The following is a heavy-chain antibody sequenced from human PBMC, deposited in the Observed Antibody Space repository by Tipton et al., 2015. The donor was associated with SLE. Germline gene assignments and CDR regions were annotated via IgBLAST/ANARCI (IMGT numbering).Heavy chain of an antibody. J-gene: IGHJ4*02. CDR1: GGSLTNNY. CDR2: IYYSGST. CDR3: ARDQGWGSDY. V-gene: IGHV4-59*12. D-gene: IGHD7-27*01. Sequence: TLSLTCTVSGGSLTNNYWSWIRQPPGKGLDWIAYIYYSGSTNYNPSLKSRVTISLDTSKNQFSLDVSSVTAADTAVYYCARDQGWGSDYWGQGTLVTVSS.